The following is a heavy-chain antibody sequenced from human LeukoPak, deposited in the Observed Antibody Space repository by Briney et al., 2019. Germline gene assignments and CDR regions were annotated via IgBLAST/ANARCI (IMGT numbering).Heavy chain of an antibody. CDR3: ARDGRYCSSTSCYESWFDP. CDR2: ISRSGSTI. J-gene: IGHJ5*02. Sequence: GGSLRLSCAASGFTFSSYEMNWVRQAPGKGLEGVSYISRSGSTIYYADSVKGRFTISRDTAKTSLYLQMNSLRAEDTAVYYCARDGRYCSSTSCYESWFDPWGQGTLVTVSS. D-gene: IGHD2-2*01. V-gene: IGHV3-48*03. CDR1: GFTFSSYE.